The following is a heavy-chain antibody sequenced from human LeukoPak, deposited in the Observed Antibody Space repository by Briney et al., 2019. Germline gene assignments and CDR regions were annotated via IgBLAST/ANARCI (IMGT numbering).Heavy chain of an antibody. CDR3: ARDSGHSSSPQDY. V-gene: IGHV3-21*01. CDR2: ISSSSSYI. J-gene: IGHJ4*02. CDR1: GFTFSSYS. Sequence: PGGSLRLSCAASGFTFSSYSMNWVRQAPGKGLEWVSSISSSSSYIYYADSVKGRFTISRDNAKNSLYLQMNSLRAEDTAVYYCARDSGHSSSPQDYWGQGTLVTVSS. D-gene: IGHD6-6*01.